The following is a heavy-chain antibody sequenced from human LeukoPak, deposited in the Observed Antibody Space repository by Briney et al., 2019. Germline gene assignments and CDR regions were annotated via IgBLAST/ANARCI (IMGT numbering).Heavy chain of an antibody. CDR3: ITLSMIVVVITT. D-gene: IGHD3-22*01. J-gene: IGHJ4*02. CDR2: IKSKTDGGTT. V-gene: IGHV3-15*01. CDR1: GFTFSNAW. Sequence: GGSLRLSCAASGFTFSNAWMSWVRQAPGEGLEWVGRIKSKTDGGTTDYAAPVKGRFTISRHDSKNTLYLQMSSLKTEDTAVYYCITLSMIVVVITTWGQGTLVTVSS.